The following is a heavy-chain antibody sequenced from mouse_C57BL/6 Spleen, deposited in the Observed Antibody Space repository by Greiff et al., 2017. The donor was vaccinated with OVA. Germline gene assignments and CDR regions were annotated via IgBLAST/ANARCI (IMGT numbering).Heavy chain of an antibody. CDR2: INPSSGYT. V-gene: IGHV1-7*01. Sequence: VQRVESGAELAKPGASVKLSCKASGYTFTSYWMHWVKQRPGQGLEWIGYINPSSGYTKYNQKFKDKATLTADKSSSTAYMQLSSLTYEDSAVYYCARALNWDGYYFDYWGQGTTLTVSS. J-gene: IGHJ2*01. CDR3: ARALNWDGYYFDY. D-gene: IGHD4-1*01. CDR1: GYTFTSYW.